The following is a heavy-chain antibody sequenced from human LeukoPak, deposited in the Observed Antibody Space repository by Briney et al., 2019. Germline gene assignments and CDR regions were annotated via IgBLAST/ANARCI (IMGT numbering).Heavy chain of an antibody. CDR1: GFTVSINY. Sequence: GRSLRLSCAASGFTVSINYMSWARQAPGKGLEWVSVIYSGGSTYYADSVKGRFTISRDNAKNSLYLQLNSLRAEDTAVYYCARDPYSGAYSDYYYYYMDVWGKGTTVTVSS. V-gene: IGHV3-66*01. J-gene: IGHJ6*03. CDR2: IYSGGST. CDR3: ARDPYSGAYSDYYYYYMDV. D-gene: IGHD1-26*01.